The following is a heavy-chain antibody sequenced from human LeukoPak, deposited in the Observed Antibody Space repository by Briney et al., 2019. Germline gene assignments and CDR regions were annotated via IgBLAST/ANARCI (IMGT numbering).Heavy chain of an antibody. CDR3: AREGNWGEILTGYYGNDY. J-gene: IGHJ4*02. Sequence: GGSLRLSCAASGFTFSSYEMNWVRQAPGKGLEGVSYISNNGSYKFYADSVKGRFTMSRDNADNPLYLQMNSLRAEDTAVYYCAREGNWGEILTGYYGNDYWGQGTLVTVSS. V-gene: IGHV3-48*03. D-gene: IGHD3-9*01. CDR2: ISNNGSYK. CDR1: GFTFSSYE.